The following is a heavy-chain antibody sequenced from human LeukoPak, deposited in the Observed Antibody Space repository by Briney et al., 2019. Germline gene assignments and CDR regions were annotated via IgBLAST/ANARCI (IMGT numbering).Heavy chain of an antibody. CDR3: ARDVVLSGTDAFDI. Sequence: GGSLRLSCTASGFTFSIYWMHWVRHAPGKGLVWVSRINSDGSNTIYADSVKDRFTMSRDNAKNTLYLEMNSLRAEDTAVYYCARDVVLSGTDAFDIWGQGTRVTVSS. CDR1: GFTFSIYW. D-gene: IGHD2-15*01. V-gene: IGHV3-74*01. CDR2: INSDGSNT. J-gene: IGHJ3*02.